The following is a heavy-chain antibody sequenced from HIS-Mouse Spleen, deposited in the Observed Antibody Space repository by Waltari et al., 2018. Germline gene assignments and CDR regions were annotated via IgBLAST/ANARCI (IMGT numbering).Heavy chain of an antibody. J-gene: IGHJ2*01. CDR3: AREIPYSSSWYDWYFDL. Sequence: QLQLQESGPGLVKPSETLSLTCTVSGGSIRTSSSYSGWLRPPPGKGLEWIGSIYYSGSTYYNPSLKSRVTISVDTSKNQFSLKLSSVTAAETAVYYCAREIPYSSSWYDWYFDLWGRGTLVTVSS. V-gene: IGHV4-39*07. D-gene: IGHD6-13*01. CDR1: GGSIRTSSSY. CDR2: IYYSGST.